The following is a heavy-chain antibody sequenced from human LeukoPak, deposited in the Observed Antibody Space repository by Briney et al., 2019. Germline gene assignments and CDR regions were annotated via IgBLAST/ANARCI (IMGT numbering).Heavy chain of an antibody. CDR2: IYYSGST. CDR3: ARDLTYYYGSGSYYDY. V-gene: IGHV4-39*07. J-gene: IGHJ4*02. Sequence: SETLSLTCTVSGGSISSSSYYWGWIRQPPGKGLEWIGSIYYSGSTYYNPSLKGRVTISVDTSKNQFSLKLSSVTAADTAVYYCARDLTYYYGSGSYYDYWGQGTLVTVSS. CDR1: GGSISSSSYY. D-gene: IGHD3-10*01.